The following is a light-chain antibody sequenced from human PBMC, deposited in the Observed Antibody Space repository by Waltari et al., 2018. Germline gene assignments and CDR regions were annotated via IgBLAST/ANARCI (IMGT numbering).Light chain of an antibody. CDR3: MQGTHWPPIT. CDR1: QSLVHSDGNTY. CDR2: KVS. J-gene: IGKJ5*01. Sequence: SSQSLVHSDGNTYLNWFLQRPGQSPRRLIYKVSKRDAGVPDRLSGSGSGTDFTLKISRVEAEDVGIYYCMQGTHWPPITFGQGTRLEIK. V-gene: IGKV2-30*02.